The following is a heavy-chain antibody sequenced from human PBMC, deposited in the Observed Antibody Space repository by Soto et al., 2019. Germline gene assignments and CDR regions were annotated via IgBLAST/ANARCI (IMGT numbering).Heavy chain of an antibody. CDR2: LFSGGTT. D-gene: IGHD1-26*01. CDR3: VRKLKEPKYGMDV. J-gene: IGHJ6*02. V-gene: IGHV3-53*01. Sequence: PGGSLRLSCAASGFTFDDYAMSWVRQAPGNGLEWVSILFSGGTTYYVDSVKGRFTVSRDNSKNTLYLQMSSLRAEDTAVYYCVRKLKEPKYGMDVWGQGTTVTVSS. CDR1: GFTFDDYA.